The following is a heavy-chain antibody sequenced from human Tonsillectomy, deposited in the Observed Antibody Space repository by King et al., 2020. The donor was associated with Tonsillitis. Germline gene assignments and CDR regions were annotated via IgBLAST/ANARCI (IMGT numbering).Heavy chain of an antibody. J-gene: IGHJ4*02. D-gene: IGHD2-21*01. CDR3: ARVGVISDWAFDY. CDR1: GFTFSSYW. V-gene: IGHV3-7*01. Sequence: VQLVESGGGLVQPGGSLRLSCAASGFTFSSYWMGGVRQAPGKGREWVANIKLDGGEKYYVDSVKGLFTISRDNAENSLYLQMSSWISDDTAIYYCARVGVISDWAFDYWGQGTLVTVSS. CDR2: IKLDGGEK.